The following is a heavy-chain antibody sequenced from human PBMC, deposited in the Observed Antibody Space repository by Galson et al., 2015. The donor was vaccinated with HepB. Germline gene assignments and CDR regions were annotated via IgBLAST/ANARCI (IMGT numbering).Heavy chain of an antibody. CDR3: ARGSGGYYGSGVNHDY. V-gene: IGHV1-2*02. J-gene: IGHJ4*02. CDR1: GYTFTGYY. D-gene: IGHD3-10*01. CDR2: INPNSGGT. Sequence: SVKVSCKASGYTFTGYYMHWVRQAPGQGLEWMGWINPNSGGTNYAQKFQGRVTITRDTSISTAYMELSRLRSDDTAVYYCARGSGGYYGSGVNHDYWGQGTLVTVSS.